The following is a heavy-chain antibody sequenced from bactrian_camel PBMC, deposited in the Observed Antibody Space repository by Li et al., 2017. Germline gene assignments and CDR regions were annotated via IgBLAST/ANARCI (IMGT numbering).Heavy chain of an antibody. V-gene: IGHV3S32*01. J-gene: IGHJ4*01. CDR3: ALYEAYGGKCSFREDFYDY. CDR2: IYNGDGSA. CDR1: GTGDGSELKC. Sequence: DVQLVESGGGSVQAGGSLTLSCAASGTGDGSELKCMAWFRQAPGQEREGVAAIYNGDGSAIYTDSAKGRFAISQDNARLMWYLQMNSLKPEDTAMYYCALYEAYGGKCSFREDFYDYWCPGTQVTVS. D-gene: IGHD6*01.